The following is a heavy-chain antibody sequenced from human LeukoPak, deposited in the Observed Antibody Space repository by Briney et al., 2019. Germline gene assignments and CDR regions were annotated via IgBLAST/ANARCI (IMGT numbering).Heavy chain of an antibody. J-gene: IGHJ4*02. D-gene: IGHD3-3*01. V-gene: IGHV4-34*01. CDR3: QSRYLEWLLEY. CDR1: GGSFSGYY. CDR2: IYSSGSA. Sequence: KPSETLSLTCAVYGGSFSGYYWSWIRQPPGKGLEWIGSIYSSGSAYYNPSLKSRVTISVDTSKNQFSLRLSSVTAADTAVYYCQSRYLEWLLEYWGQGTLVTVSS.